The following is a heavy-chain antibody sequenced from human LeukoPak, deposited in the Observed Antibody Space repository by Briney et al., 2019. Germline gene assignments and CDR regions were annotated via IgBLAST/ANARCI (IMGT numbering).Heavy chain of an antibody. CDR2: IYPGDSDT. CDR1: GYSFTSYW. J-gene: IGHJ4*02. Sequence: GESLKISCKGSGYSFTSYWIGWVRQMPGKGLEWMGIIYPGDSDTRYSPSFQGQVTISADKSISTAYLQWSSLKASDTAMYYCARLGGYCSSTNCYEDFWGQGTLVTVSS. V-gene: IGHV5-51*01. CDR3: ARLGGYCSSTNCYEDF. D-gene: IGHD2-2*01.